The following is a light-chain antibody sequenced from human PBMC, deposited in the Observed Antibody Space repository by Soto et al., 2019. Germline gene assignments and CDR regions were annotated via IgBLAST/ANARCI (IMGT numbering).Light chain of an antibody. CDR2: DAS. V-gene: IGKV3-11*01. CDR1: QSVSGY. CDR3: QRRSNWPST. J-gene: IGKJ4*01. Sequence: EIVLPQSPATLPLSPGTRATLSCRASQSVSGYLAWYQQKPGQAPRLLIYDASNRATGIPARFSGSGYGTDFTLTITSLEPEDFAVYYCQRRSNWPSTFGGGTKVVI.